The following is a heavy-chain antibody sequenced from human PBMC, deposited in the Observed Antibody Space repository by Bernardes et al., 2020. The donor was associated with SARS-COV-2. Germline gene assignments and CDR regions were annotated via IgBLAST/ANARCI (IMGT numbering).Heavy chain of an antibody. CDR3: AKTYYYGSGGYFDY. CDR2: IYYSGST. Sequence: ETLSLTCTVSGGSISSSSYYWGWIRQPPGKGLEWIGSIYYSGSTYYNPSLKSRVTISVDTSKNQFSLKLSSVTAADTAVYYCAKTYYYGSGGYFDYWGQGTLVTVSS. V-gene: IGHV4-39*01. J-gene: IGHJ4*02. CDR1: GGSISSSSYY. D-gene: IGHD3-10*01.